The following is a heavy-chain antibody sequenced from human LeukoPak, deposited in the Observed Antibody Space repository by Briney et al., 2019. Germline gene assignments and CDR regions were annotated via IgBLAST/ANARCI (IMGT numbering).Heavy chain of an antibody. Sequence: SETLSLTCTVSGYSISSGYYWGWIRQPPGKGLEWIGSTYHSGSTYYNPSLKSRVTISVDTSKNQFSLKLSSVTAADTAVYYCARDGDYDFWSATSASDYWGQGTLVTVSS. J-gene: IGHJ4*02. V-gene: IGHV4-38-2*02. CDR1: GYSISSGYY. CDR3: ARDGDYDFWSATSASDY. D-gene: IGHD3-3*01. CDR2: TYHSGST.